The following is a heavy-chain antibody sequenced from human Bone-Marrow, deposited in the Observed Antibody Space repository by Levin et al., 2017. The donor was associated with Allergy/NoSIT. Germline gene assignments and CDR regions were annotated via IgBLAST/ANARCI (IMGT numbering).Heavy chain of an antibody. CDR2: VFKSGST. V-gene: IGHV4-4*07. CDR3: ARDGGQSEHYDFWSGYYLGGYFQH. J-gene: IGHJ1*01. CDR1: GGSISSYY. D-gene: IGHD3-3*01. Sequence: SQTLSLTCTVSGGSISSYYWSWIRQPAGKGLEWIGRVFKSGSTRYNPSLKSRVTMSVDTSKNQFSLKLGSVTAADTAVYYCARDGGQSEHYDFWSGYYLGGYFQHWGQGTLVTVSS.